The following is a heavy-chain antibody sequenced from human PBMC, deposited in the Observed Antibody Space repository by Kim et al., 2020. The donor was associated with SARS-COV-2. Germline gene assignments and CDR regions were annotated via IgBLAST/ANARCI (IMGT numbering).Heavy chain of an antibody. V-gene: IGHV3-33*06. CDR1: GFTFSSYG. CDR3: AKEPGRTGWYYFDY. CDR2: IWYDGSNK. D-gene: IGHD7-27*01. J-gene: IGHJ4*02. Sequence: GGSLRLSCAASGFTFSSYGMHWVRQAPGKGLEWVAVIWYDGSNKYYADSVKGRFTISRDNSKNTLYLQMNSLRAEDTAVYYCAKEPGRTGWYYFDYWGQGTLVTVSS.